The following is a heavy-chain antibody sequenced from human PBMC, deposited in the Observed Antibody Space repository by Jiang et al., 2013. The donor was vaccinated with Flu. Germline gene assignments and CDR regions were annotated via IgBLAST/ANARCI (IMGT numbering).Heavy chain of an antibody. D-gene: IGHD2-15*01. J-gene: IGHJ4*02. CDR2: IDTTGAPT. Sequence: EVQLLESGGGLVQPGGSLRLSCAASGFSLNNFAMSWVRQAPGKGLEWVSTIDTTGAPTFFADSVKGRFSVSRENSKNKLYLQLNSLRAEDTAVYYCVKDEGHCIDDRCPQGWHFDYWGQGTLVLVSS. V-gene: IGHV3-23*01. CDR1: GFSLNNFA. CDR3: VKDEGHCIDDRCPQGWHFDY.